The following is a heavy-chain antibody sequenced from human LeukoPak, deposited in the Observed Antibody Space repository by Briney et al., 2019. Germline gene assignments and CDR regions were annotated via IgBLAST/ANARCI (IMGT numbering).Heavy chain of an antibody. CDR1: GVTFSSYA. Sequence: GGSLRLSCAASGVTFSSYAMSWVRQAPGKGLEWVSAISGSGGSTYYADSVKGRFTISRDNSKNTLYLQMNSLRAEDTAVYYCAKDLEQWLVRLAFDIWGQGTMVTVSS. D-gene: IGHD6-19*01. CDR3: AKDLEQWLVRLAFDI. V-gene: IGHV3-23*01. J-gene: IGHJ3*02. CDR2: ISGSGGST.